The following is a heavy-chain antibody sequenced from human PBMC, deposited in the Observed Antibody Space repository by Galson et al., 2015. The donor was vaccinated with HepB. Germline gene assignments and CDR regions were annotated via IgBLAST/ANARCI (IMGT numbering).Heavy chain of an antibody. D-gene: IGHD2-8*01. Sequence: SVKVSCKASGGTFSSYAISWVRQAPGQGLEWMGGIIPIFGTANYAQKFQGRVTITADKSTSTAYMELSSLRSEDTAVYYCAREGGYCTNGVCYLGVGDNWFDPWGQGTLVTVSS. CDR3: AREGGYCTNGVCYLGVGDNWFDP. CDR1: GGTFSSYA. V-gene: IGHV1-69*06. J-gene: IGHJ5*02. CDR2: IIPIFGTA.